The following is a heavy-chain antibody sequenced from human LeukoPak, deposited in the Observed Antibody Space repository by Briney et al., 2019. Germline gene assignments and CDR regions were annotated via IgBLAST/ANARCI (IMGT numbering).Heavy chain of an antibody. CDR1: GGSISSGSYY. D-gene: IGHD1-26*01. Sequence: PSETLSLTCTVSGGSISSGSYYWSWIRQPAGKGLEWIGRIYTSGSTNYNPSLMSRVTISVDTSKNQFSLKLSSVTAADTAVYYCARVEWGVFVDYWGQGTLVTVSS. CDR3: ARVEWGVFVDY. V-gene: IGHV4-61*02. J-gene: IGHJ4*02. CDR2: IYTSGST.